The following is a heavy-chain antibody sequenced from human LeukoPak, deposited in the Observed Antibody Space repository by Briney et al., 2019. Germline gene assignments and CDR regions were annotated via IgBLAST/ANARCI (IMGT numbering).Heavy chain of an antibody. Sequence: GGSLRLSCVASGFSFSAYAMHWVRQAPGKGLEWVTFISYDGSSQYYADSVKGRFTISRDNFKNTLYLQMNSLRAEDTAVYYCARDLEIGSSSYYFDYWGQGTLVTVSS. CDR2: ISYDGSSQ. D-gene: IGHD3-3*01. CDR1: GFSFSAYA. J-gene: IGHJ4*02. V-gene: IGHV3-30-3*01. CDR3: ARDLEIGSSSYYFDY.